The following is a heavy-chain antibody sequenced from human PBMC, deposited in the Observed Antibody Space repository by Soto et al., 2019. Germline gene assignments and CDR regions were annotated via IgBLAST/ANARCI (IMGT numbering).Heavy chain of an antibody. CDR3: GRGGGDDIGNYFDY. V-gene: IGHV3-33*01. J-gene: IGHJ4*02. CDR1: GFSFINYS. D-gene: IGHD5-12*01. CDR2: IWYDVVNK. Sequence: GGSLRLSCAASGFSFINYSIHWVRHAPCKGLEWVAVIWYDVVNKFYLDSVKGRFTISRDNSKNMVFLQMKSLRGEGTAVYYCGRGGGDDIGNYFDYCGQWSLVAL.